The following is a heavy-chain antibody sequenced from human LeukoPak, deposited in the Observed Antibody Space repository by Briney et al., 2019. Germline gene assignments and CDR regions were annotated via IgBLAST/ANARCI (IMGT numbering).Heavy chain of an antibody. D-gene: IGHD3-9*01. V-gene: IGHV3-23*01. J-gene: IGHJ4*02. CDR1: APSSISDA. CDR2: ISGSGGST. CDR3: AKDGLYDILTGYYRNFDY. Sequence: GRSLRPSCAPSAPSSISDAMSWGCQGPRKGPWWGSAISGSGGSTYYADSVKGRFTISRDNSKNTLYLQMNSLRAEDTAVYYCAKDGLYDILTGYYRNFDYWGQGTLVTVSS.